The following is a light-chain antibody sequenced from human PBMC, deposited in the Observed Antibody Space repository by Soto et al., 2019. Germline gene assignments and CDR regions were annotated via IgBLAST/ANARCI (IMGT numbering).Light chain of an antibody. CDR1: QTISTW. CDR3: EHYNSYSGA. Sequence: DIQMTQSPSTLSVSVGDIVTITCRASQTISTWLAWYQQKPGKAPKLLIYKASTLKTGVPSRFSGSGSGTEFTRTISSLQTDDFETEYCEHYNSYSGAFGQGTKVEL. CDR2: KAS. J-gene: IGKJ1*01. V-gene: IGKV1-5*03.